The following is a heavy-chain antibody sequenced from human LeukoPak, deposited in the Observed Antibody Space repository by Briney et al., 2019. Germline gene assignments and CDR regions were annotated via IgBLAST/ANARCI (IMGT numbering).Heavy chain of an antibody. Sequence: PSETLSLTCTVSGGSISSYYRSWIRQPPGKGLEWIGYIYYSGSTNYNPSLKSRVTISVDTSKNQFSLKLSSVTAADTAVYYCASVGYCSGGSCPYGMDVWGQGTTVTVSS. CDR1: GGSISSYY. CDR2: IYYSGST. J-gene: IGHJ6*02. V-gene: IGHV4-59*08. D-gene: IGHD2-15*01. CDR3: ASVGYCSGGSCPYGMDV.